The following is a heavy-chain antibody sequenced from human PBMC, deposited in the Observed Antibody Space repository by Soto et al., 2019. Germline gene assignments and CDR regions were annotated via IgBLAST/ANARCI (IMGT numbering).Heavy chain of an antibody. J-gene: IGHJ6*02. CDR1: GFTFSSYG. CDR2: ISYDGSNK. D-gene: IGHD2-2*02. CDR3: AKDLRYCSSTSCYTGYENYYYGMDV. Sequence: GGSLRLSCAASGFTFSSYGMHWVRHAPGKGLEWVAVISYDGSNKYYADSVKGRFTISRDNSKNTLYLQMNSLRAEDTAVYYCAKDLRYCSSTSCYTGYENYYYGMDVWGQGTTVTVSS. V-gene: IGHV3-30*18.